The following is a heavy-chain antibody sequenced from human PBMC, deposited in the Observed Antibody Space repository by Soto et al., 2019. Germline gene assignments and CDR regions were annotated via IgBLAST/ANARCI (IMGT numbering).Heavy chain of an antibody. CDR1: GGSISSSSYY. CDR3: ARPTRYDILTGHSES. V-gene: IGHV4-39*01. D-gene: IGHD3-9*01. Sequence: QLQLQESGPGLVKPSETLSLTCTVSGGSISSSSYYWGWIRQPPGKGLEWIGSIYYSGSTYYNPSLKSRVTISLATSKTQCPMKLGSVTAADTASYYCARPTRYDILTGHSESWGQGTLVTVSS. CDR2: IYYSGST. J-gene: IGHJ5*02.